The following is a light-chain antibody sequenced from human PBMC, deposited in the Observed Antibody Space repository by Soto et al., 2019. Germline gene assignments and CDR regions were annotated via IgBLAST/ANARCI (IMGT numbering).Light chain of an antibody. CDR3: QQYNFYPIT. V-gene: IGKV1-5*03. CDR2: KAS. CDR1: QSISSW. Sequence: IQMTQSPSTLSASVGDRVTITCRASQSISSWLAWYQQKPGKAPKLLIYKASSLESGVPSRFSGSGSGTEFTLTISSLQPDDFATYYCQQYNFYPITFGQGTRLEIK. J-gene: IGKJ5*01.